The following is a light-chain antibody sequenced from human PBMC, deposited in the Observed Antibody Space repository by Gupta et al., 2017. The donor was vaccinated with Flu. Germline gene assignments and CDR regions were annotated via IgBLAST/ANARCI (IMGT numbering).Light chain of an antibody. V-gene: IGKV1-39*01. Sequence: DIQMTQSPSSLSASVGDRVTITCRASQSISSYLNWYQQKPGKAPKLLLYAASSLQSGGPSRFSGSGSGTDFTLTISSLQPEDFATYYCQQSYSTPITFGQGTRLEIK. CDR3: QQSYSTPIT. CDR1: QSISSY. J-gene: IGKJ5*01. CDR2: AAS.